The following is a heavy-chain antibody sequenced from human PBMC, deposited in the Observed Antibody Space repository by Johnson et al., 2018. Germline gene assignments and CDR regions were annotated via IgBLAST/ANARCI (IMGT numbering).Heavy chain of an antibody. J-gene: IGHJ6*03. V-gene: IGHV3-11*04. Sequence: VQLVESGGGVVRHGGSLRLSCAASGFTFDDYGMSWIRQAPGKGLEWVSYISITGTTIYYADSVKGRFTISRDNAKNSLFLQMNSLRDEDTAVYYCARLGSSTYYYYYYMDVWGKGTTVTVSS. CDR3: ARLGSSTYYYYYYMDV. CDR1: GFTFDDYG. CDR2: ISITGTTI. D-gene: IGHD2-2*01.